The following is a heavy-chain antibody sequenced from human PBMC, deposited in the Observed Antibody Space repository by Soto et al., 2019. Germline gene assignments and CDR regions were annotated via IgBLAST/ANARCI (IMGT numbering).Heavy chain of an antibody. D-gene: IGHD6-19*01. J-gene: IGHJ4*02. CDR2: THYRSNWRH. V-gene: IGHV6-1*01. Sequence: RSQTLSLTCAISGDSVSSNTAAWNWIRSSPSRGLEWLGRTHYRSNWRHDYAVSVKSRITVNPDTSKNHFSLQLNSVTPDDTAVYYCARGVAGSGFDLWGQGTLVTVSS. CDR1: GDSVSSNTAA. CDR3: ARGVAGSGFDL.